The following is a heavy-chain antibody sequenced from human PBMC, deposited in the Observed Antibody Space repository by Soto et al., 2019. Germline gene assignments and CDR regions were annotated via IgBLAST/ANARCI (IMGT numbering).Heavy chain of an antibody. V-gene: IGHV3-7*01. D-gene: IGHD3-9*01. J-gene: IGHJ6*02. CDR2: IKQDGSEK. Sequence: WGSLRLSCAASGFTCSSYWMSWVRQAPGKGLEWLANIKQDGSEKYYVDSVKGRFTISRDNAKNSLYLQMNSLRAEDTAVYYCAGDRYYDILTGYFPRMGYYGMDVWGQGTTVTVSS. CDR3: AGDRYYDILTGYFPRMGYYGMDV. CDR1: GFTCSSYW.